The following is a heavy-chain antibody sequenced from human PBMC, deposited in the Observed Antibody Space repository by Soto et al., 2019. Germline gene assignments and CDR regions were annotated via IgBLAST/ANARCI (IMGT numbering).Heavy chain of an antibody. J-gene: IGHJ6*02. CDR2: ISGSGGST. CDR1: GFTFSSYA. V-gene: IGHV3-23*01. D-gene: IGHD3-10*01. Sequence: GGSLRLSCAASGFTFSSYAMSWVRQAPGKGLEWVSAISGSGGSTYYADSVKGRFTISRDNSKNTLYLQMNSLRAEDTAVYYCSRDLNIVWGVNNNPGDDFYGMDVWGQGTTVTVSS. CDR3: SRDLNIVWGVNNNPGDDFYGMDV.